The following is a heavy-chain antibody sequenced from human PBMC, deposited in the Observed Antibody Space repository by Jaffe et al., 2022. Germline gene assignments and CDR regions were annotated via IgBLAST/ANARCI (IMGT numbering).Heavy chain of an antibody. D-gene: IGHD4-17*01. CDR1: GYTFTSYD. CDR3: ARAVHDYGDPRLMWFDP. J-gene: IGHJ5*02. Sequence: QVQLVQSGAEVKKPGASVKVSCKASGYTFTSYDINWVRQATGQGLEWMGWMNPNSGNTGYAQKFQGRVTMTRNTSISTAYMELSSLRSEDTAVYYCARAVHDYGDPRLMWFDPWGQGTLVTVSS. V-gene: IGHV1-8*01. CDR2: MNPNSGNT.